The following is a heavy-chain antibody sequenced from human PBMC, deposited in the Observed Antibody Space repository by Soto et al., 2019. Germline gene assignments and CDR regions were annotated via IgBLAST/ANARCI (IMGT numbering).Heavy chain of an antibody. CDR1: GFPFSRYD. V-gene: IGHV3-33*01. CDR2: IWYDGSKK. J-gene: IGHJ6*02. Sequence: QVQLVESGGGVVQPGRSLRLSCAASGFPFSRYDMHWVRQAPGKGLEWVAVIWYDGSKKFYADSVKGRFTISRDDSKNTHYLQMNSLRAEDTAVYYCARENSGMDVWGQGTTVTVSS. CDR3: ARENSGMDV.